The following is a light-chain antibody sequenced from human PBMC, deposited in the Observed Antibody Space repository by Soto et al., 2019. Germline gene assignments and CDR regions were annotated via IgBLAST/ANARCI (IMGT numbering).Light chain of an antibody. V-gene: IGKV1-5*03. CDR2: KAS. Sequence: DIEMTQSPSTLSASIGDGVTITCRASQSISFWLAWYQQKPGKAPKLLIYKASSLESGVPSRFSGSGSGTEFTLTISSLQPDDFATYYCQQYSNYWTFGQGTKVEIK. J-gene: IGKJ1*01. CDR1: QSISFW. CDR3: QQYSNYWT.